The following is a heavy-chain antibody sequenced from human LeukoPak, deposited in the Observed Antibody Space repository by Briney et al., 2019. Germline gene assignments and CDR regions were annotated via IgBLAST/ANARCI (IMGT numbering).Heavy chain of an antibody. D-gene: IGHD2-15*01. J-gene: IGHJ6*02. Sequence: SETLSLTCTVSGGSICSGDYYWSWIRQPPGKGLEWIGYIYYSGSTYYNPSLKSRVTISVDTSKNQFSLKLSSVTAADTAVYYCAREVGRGYCSGGSCYDYYGMDVWGQGTTVTVSS. CDR1: GGSICSGDYY. V-gene: IGHV4-30-4*01. CDR2: IYYSGST. CDR3: AREVGRGYCSGGSCYDYYGMDV.